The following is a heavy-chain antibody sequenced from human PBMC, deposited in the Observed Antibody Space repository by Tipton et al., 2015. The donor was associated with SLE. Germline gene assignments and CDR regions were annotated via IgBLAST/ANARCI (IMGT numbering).Heavy chain of an antibody. CDR3: ARDRGSYRNFVDY. D-gene: IGHD3-16*01. V-gene: IGHV1-18*01. Sequence: QVQLVQSGAEVKKPGASVKVSCKASGFTFSSHGINWVRQAPGQGLEWMGWISPHTGDTRYAQKLQGRVTMTTDTPTSTAYMEMRRLRADDTAMYYCARDRGSYRNFVDYWGQGTLVTVAS. CDR2: ISPHTGDT. J-gene: IGHJ4*02. CDR1: GFTFSSHG.